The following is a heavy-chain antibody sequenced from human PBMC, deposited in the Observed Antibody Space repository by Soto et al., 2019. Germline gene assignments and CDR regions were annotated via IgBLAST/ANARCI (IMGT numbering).Heavy chain of an antibody. CDR2: IYYSGIT. J-gene: IGHJ5*02. CDR3: ARLPWADYGGIFDP. Sequence: PSETLSLTCTVSGGSISSYYWTWIRQPPGKGLEWIGYIYYSGITNYNPSLKSRVTISVDTSKNQFSLKLSSVTAADTAAYYCARLPWADYGGIFDPWGQGTLVTVSS. CDR1: GGSISSYY. V-gene: IGHV4-59*01. D-gene: IGHD4-17*01.